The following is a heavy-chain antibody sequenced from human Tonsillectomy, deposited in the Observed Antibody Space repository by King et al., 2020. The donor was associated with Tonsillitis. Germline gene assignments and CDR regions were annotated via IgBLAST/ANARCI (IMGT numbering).Heavy chain of an antibody. D-gene: IGHD5-18*01. J-gene: IGHJ2*01. CDR3: ARGKRGYAPSPQDWYFDL. Sequence: QLQESGSGLVKPSQTLSLTCAVSGGSISSGGYSWSWIRQPPGKGLEWIGYIYHSGSTYYNPSLKSRVTISVDRSKNQFSLKLSSVTAADTAVYYCARGKRGYAPSPQDWYFDLWGRGTLVTVSS. CDR2: IYHSGST. V-gene: IGHV4-30-2*01. CDR1: GGSISSGGYS.